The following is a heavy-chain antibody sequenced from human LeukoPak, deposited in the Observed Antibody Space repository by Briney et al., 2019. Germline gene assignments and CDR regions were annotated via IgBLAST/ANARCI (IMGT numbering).Heavy chain of an antibody. J-gene: IGHJ6*03. V-gene: IGHV3-20*04. CDR2: INWNGGST. CDR3: ARYHSGTWIRYYYMDV. D-gene: IGHD1-7*01. CDR1: GFTFDDYG. Sequence: RPGVSLRLSCAASGFTFDDYGMSWVRQAPGKGLEWVSCINWNGGSTVYADSVKGRFTISRDNAKNSLYLQMNSLRDEDTALYYCARYHSGTWIRYYYMDVWGKGTTVTVSS.